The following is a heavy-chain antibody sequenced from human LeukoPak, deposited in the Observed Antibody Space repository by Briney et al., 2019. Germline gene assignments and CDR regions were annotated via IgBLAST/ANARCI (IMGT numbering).Heavy chain of an antibody. J-gene: IGHJ4*02. Sequence: PGGPLSLSCAASGFTFNNFGMHWIRRAPGKGLEGVALVRCGGTDKEYADPVEGRFTISRDNSKNMVYLQRNSLRVEDTAVYYCAKDRDDYGDDCWGQGILVTVST. D-gene: IGHD4-17*01. CDR3: AKDRDDYGDDC. CDR2: VRCGGTDK. V-gene: IGHV3-30*02. CDR1: GFTFNNFG.